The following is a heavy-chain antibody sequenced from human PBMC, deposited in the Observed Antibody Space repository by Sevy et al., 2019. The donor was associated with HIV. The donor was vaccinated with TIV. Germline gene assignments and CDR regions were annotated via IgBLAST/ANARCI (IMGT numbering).Heavy chain of an antibody. CDR3: AGGLVIGTTFDY. V-gene: IGHV3-48*03. CDR1: GFTFSSYE. J-gene: IGHJ4*01. Sequence: GGSLRLSCAASGFTFSSYEMNWVRQAPGKGLEWVSYISSSGSLIYYADSVKGRFTISRVNAKNSLYLQMNSLRAEDTAVYYCAGGLVIGTTFDYWGHGTLVTVSS. CDR2: ISSSGSLI. D-gene: IGHD3-9*01.